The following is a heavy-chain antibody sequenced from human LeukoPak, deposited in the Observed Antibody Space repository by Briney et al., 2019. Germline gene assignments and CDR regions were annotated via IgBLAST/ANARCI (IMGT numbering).Heavy chain of an antibody. D-gene: IGHD3-10*01. CDR2: ISSSSSYI. CDR1: GGSLSPSY. V-gene: IGHV3-21*01. Sequence: ETLSLTCAVVGGSLSPSYWTWIRQAPGKGLEWVSSISSSSSYIYYADSVKGRFTISRDNAKNSLYLQMNSLRAEDTAVYYCASGIFITMVRGVTSDYMDVWGKGTTVTISS. CDR3: ASGIFITMVRGVTSDYMDV. J-gene: IGHJ6*03.